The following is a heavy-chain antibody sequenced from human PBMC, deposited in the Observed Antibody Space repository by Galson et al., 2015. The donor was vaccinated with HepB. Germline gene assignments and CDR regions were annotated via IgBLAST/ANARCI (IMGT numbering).Heavy chain of an antibody. Sequence: SVKVSCKASGYTFINYGITWVRQAPGQGLEWMGWISTYNGNTNYAQKLLGRLTMTTDRSTSTAYMELRSLRSDDTAVYYCARDLRARIHDSGGSPRDYWGQGALVTVSS. CDR1: GYTFINYG. CDR3: ARDLRARIHDSGGSPRDY. CDR2: ISTYNGNT. V-gene: IGHV1-18*01. D-gene: IGHD3-22*01. J-gene: IGHJ4*02.